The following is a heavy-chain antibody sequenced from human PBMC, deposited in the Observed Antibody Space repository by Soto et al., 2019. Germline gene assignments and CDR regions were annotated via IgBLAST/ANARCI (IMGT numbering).Heavy chain of an antibody. CDR2: INHSGST. D-gene: IGHD5-12*01. CDR3: AREGRDGYNYYFGH. V-gene: IGHV4-34*01. Sequence: QVQLQQWGAGLLKPSETLSLTCAVYGGSFSGYYWSWIRQPPGKGLEWIGEINHSGSTNYNPSLKSRVTISVDTSKNQFSLKLSSVTAADTAVYYCAREGRDGYNYYFGHWGQGTLVTVSS. J-gene: IGHJ4*02. CDR1: GGSFSGYY.